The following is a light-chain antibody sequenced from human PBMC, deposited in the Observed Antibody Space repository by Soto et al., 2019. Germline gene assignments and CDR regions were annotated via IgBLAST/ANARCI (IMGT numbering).Light chain of an antibody. V-gene: IGKV1-5*03. Sequence: DIQMTQSPSSLSASEGDRVTISCRASQSVSIWLAWYQQKPGRAPKLLIYKSSILESGVPSRFSGSGSGTEFTLTISSLQPDDFATYYCQHYNSYSEALGQGTKVDIK. CDR1: QSVSIW. J-gene: IGKJ1*01. CDR3: QHYNSYSEA. CDR2: KSS.